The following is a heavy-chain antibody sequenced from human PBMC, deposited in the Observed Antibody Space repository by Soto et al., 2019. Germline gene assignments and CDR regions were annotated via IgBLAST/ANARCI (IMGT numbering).Heavy chain of an antibody. V-gene: IGHV3-30*18. D-gene: IGHD3-16*01. CDR2: ISYDGSNK. CDR3: AKSSGDYVWGSYQH. Sequence: QVQLVESGGGVVQPGRSLRLSCAASGFTFSSYGMHWVRQAPGKGLEWVAVISYDGSNKYYADSVKGRFTISRDNSKNTLYLQMNSLSAEDTAVYYCAKSSGDYVWGSYQHWGQGTLVTVSS. CDR1: GFTFSSYG. J-gene: IGHJ1*01.